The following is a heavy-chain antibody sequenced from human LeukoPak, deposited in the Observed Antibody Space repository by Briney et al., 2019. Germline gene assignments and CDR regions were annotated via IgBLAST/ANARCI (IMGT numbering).Heavy chain of an antibody. Sequence: NPSETLSLTCAVSGGSISSSNWWSWVRRPPGKGLEGIGVIYHSGSTNYNPSLKNRVTISVDKSKNQFSLKLTSVTAADTAVYYCARDRADIAVAGTFGVLDYWGQGTLVTVSS. CDR1: GGSISSSNW. CDR2: IYHSGST. D-gene: IGHD6-19*01. CDR3: ARDRADIAVAGTFGVLDY. J-gene: IGHJ4*02. V-gene: IGHV4-4*02.